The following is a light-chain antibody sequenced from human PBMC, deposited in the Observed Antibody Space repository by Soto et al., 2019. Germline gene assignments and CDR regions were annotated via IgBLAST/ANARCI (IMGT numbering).Light chain of an antibody. J-gene: IGLJ2*01. Sequence: QAVVTQDPSLTGSPGGTVTLTCASSTGAVTSVDYPNWFQQKPGQAPRSLIHRTSNTPSWTPARFSGALLGGKAALTLSGVKPEDEANYSGLHYSGGVLVFGGGTKLTVL. CDR3: LHYSGGVLV. V-gene: IGLV7-43*01. CDR1: TGAVTSVDY. CDR2: RTS.